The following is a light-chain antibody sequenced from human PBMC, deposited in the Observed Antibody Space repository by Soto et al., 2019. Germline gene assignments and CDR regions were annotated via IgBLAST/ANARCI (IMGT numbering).Light chain of an antibody. V-gene: IGLV2-14*01. CDR1: STDIGGYTY. Sequence: QSALTQPASVSGSPGQSITISCTGTSTDIGGYTYVSWYQQHPGKVPKLMIYEVDNRPSGVSSRFSGSKSGSTASLTISGLHAEDEADYFCSSYSGTTTRVVFGGGTKLTVL. CDR3: SSYSGTTTRVV. CDR2: EVD. J-gene: IGLJ2*01.